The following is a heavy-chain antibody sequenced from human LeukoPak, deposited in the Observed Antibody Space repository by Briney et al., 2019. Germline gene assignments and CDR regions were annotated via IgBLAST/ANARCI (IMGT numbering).Heavy chain of an antibody. CDR3: ARADYYGSGSYLQNFDY. CDR2: IYYSGST. CDR1: GGSISSYY. Sequence: PSETLSLTCTVSGGSISSYYWSWIRQPPGKGLGWIGYIYYSGSTNYNPSLKSRVTTSVDTSKNQFSLKLSSVTAADTAVYYCARADYYGSGSYLQNFDYWGQGTLVTASS. J-gene: IGHJ4*02. V-gene: IGHV4-59*01. D-gene: IGHD3-10*01.